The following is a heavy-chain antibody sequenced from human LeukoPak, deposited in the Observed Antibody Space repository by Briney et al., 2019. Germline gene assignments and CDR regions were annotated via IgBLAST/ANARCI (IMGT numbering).Heavy chain of an antibody. CDR1: GYTFTSYG. CDR3: ARDPGIAVAGLLDY. CDR2: ISAYNGNT. Sequence: ASVKVSCKASGYTFTSYGISWVRQAPGQGLEWMGWISAYNGNTNYAQKLQGRVTMTTDTSTSTAYMELRSLRSDDTAVYYYARDPGIAVAGLLDYWGQGTLVTVSS. D-gene: IGHD6-19*01. J-gene: IGHJ4*02. V-gene: IGHV1-18*04.